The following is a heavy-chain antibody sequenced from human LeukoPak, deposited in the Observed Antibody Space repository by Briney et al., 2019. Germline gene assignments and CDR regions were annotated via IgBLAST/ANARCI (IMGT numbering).Heavy chain of an antibody. V-gene: IGHV3-33*01. Sequence: GGSLRLSCAASGFTFSSYGMHWVRQAPGKGLEWVAVIWYDGSNKYYADSVKGRFTISRDNSKNTLYLQMNSLRAEDTAVYYCARDYPDIVVVPAAISYRNWFDPWGQGTLVTVSS. CDR2: IWYDGSNK. CDR3: ARDYPDIVVVPAAISYRNWFDP. CDR1: GFTFSSYG. D-gene: IGHD2-2*02. J-gene: IGHJ5*02.